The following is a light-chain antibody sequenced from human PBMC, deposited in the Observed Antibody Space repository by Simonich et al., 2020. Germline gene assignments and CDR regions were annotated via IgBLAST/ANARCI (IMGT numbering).Light chain of an antibody. Sequence: QSALTQPASVSGSPGQSITISCTGTRSDVGSYNLVSWYQQHPGKAPKLMIYEGRKRPSVVSNRFSGSKSGNTASLTISGLQAEDEADYYCCSYAGSSTVVFGGGTKLTVL. J-gene: IGLJ2*01. CDR2: EGR. V-gene: IGLV2-23*01. CDR3: CSYAGSSTVV. CDR1: RSDVGSYNL.